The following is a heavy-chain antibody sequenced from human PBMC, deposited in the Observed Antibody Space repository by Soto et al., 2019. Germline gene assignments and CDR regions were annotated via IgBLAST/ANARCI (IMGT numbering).Heavy chain of an antibody. CDR2: SIPIFGTA. D-gene: IGHD5-12*01. J-gene: IGHJ6*02. CDR1: GGTFNNYP. CDR3: ARGRGYSGDDHYYYFDMDV. Sequence: SVKVSCKASGGTFNNYPITWVRQAPGEGLEWMGGSIPIFGTANYAQKFQGRVTINVDESTSTAYMELSSLRSEDTAVYYCARGRGYSGDDHYYYFDMDVWGQGTTVTVSS. V-gene: IGHV1-69*13.